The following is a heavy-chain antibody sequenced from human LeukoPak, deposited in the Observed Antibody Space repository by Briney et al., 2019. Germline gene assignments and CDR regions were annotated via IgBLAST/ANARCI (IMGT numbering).Heavy chain of an antibody. J-gene: IGHJ5*02. CDR2: IHYSGST. Sequence: SETLSLTCTVSGGSISSYYWSWIRQPPGKGLEWIGYIHYSGSTNYNPSLKSRVTISVDTSKNQFSLKLSSVTAADTAVYYCARHIPAAMQLFAWFDPWGQGTLVTVSS. CDR1: GGSISSYY. V-gene: IGHV4-59*08. CDR3: ARHIPAAMQLFAWFDP. D-gene: IGHD2-2*01.